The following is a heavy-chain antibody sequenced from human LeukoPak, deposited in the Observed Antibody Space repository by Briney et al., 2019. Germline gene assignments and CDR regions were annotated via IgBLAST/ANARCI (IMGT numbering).Heavy chain of an antibody. CDR2: IYYSGST. CDR3: ARYRNEALFAFDI. V-gene: IGHV4-59*01. Sequence: SETLSLTCSVSGDSISNYYWSWIRQPPGKGLEWIGYIYYSGSTNYSPSLKSRVSISVDTSKSQFSLKLSSVTAADTAVYYCARYRNEALFAFDIWGQGTMVTVSS. CDR1: GDSISNYY. J-gene: IGHJ3*02. D-gene: IGHD1-14*01.